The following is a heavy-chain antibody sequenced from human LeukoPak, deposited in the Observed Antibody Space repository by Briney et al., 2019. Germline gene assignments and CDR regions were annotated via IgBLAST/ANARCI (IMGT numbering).Heavy chain of an antibody. CDR2: ITGNSNYI. J-gene: IGHJ1*01. CDR3: ARDDYGDYQGFQL. D-gene: IGHD4-17*01. V-gene: IGHV3-21*01. Sequence: GGSLRLSCAASGFTFNTYNMNWVRQAPGKGLEWVSSITGNSNYIYYADSVKGRFTVSRDNAKNSLYLQMNSLTAEDTAVYFCARDDYGDYQGFQLWGQGTLVAVSS. CDR1: GFTFNTYN.